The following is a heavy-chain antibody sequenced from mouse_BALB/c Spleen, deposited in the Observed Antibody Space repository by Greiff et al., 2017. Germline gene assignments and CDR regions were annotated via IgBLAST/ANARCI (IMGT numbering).Heavy chain of an antibody. J-gene: IGHJ3*01. CDR1: GFTFTDYY. D-gene: IGHD2-1*01. CDR2: IRNKANGYTT. V-gene: IGHV7-3*02. CDR3: ARDMGNYAWFAY. Sequence: EVQRVESGGGLVQPGGSLRLSCATSGFTFTDYYMSWVRQPPGKALEWLGFIRNKANGYTTEYSASVKGRFTISRDNSQSILYLQMNTLRAEDSATYYCARDMGNYAWFAYWGQGTLVTVSA.